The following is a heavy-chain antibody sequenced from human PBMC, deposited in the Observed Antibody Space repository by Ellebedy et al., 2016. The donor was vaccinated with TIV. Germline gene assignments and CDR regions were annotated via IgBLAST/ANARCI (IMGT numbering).Heavy chain of an antibody. CDR2: ITSSSSTI. V-gene: IGHV3-48*04. D-gene: IGHD6-6*01. Sequence: PGGSLRLSCAASGVTFSTYSMNWVRQAPGKGLELVSFITSSSSTIYYADSVKGRFTISRDNAKNSLYLQMNSLRAEDTAVYYCAKRYSRSSGGRFFDYWGQGTLVTVSS. J-gene: IGHJ4*02. CDR3: AKRYSRSSGGRFFDY. CDR1: GVTFSTYS.